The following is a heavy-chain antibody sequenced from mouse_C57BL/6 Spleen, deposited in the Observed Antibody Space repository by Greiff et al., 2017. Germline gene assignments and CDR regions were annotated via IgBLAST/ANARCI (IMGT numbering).Heavy chain of an antibody. CDR2: IYPGDGDT. D-gene: IGHD1-1*01. Sequence: LMESGPELVKPGASVKISCKASGYAFSSSWMNWVKQRPGKGLEWIGRIYPGDGDTNYNGKFKGKATLTADKSSSTAYMQLSSLTSEDSAVYFCANNYGSSYFTLFDYWGQGTTLTVSS. CDR3: ANNYGSSYFTLFDY. J-gene: IGHJ2*01. V-gene: IGHV1-82*01. CDR1: GYAFSSSW.